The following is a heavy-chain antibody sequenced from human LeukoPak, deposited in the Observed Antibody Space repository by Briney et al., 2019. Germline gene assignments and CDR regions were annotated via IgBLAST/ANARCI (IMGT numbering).Heavy chain of an antibody. V-gene: IGHV3-48*02. CDR1: GFTFSIHG. J-gene: IGHJ6*02. Sequence: GGSLRLSCAASGFTFSIHGMNWVRQAPGKGLEWVSYIINSGGTIYYTDSVQGRFTISRDNARNSLFLQMNSLRDEDTAVYYCARVGRGVYGMDVWGQGTTVTVSS. CDR3: ARVGRGVYGMDV. D-gene: IGHD3-10*01. CDR2: IINSGGTI.